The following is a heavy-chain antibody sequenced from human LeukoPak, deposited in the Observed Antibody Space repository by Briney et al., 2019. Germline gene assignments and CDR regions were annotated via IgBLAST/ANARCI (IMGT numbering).Heavy chain of an antibody. D-gene: IGHD6-6*01. CDR1: GFTFSNAW. J-gene: IGHJ4*02. CDR3: TTDFPPIAARPDYFDY. Sequence: GGSLRLSCAASGFTFSNAWMSWVRQAPGKGLEWVGRIKSKTDGGTTDYAAPVKGRFTISRDDSKNTLYLQMNSLKTEDTAVYYCTTDFPPIAARPDYFDYWGQGTLVTVSS. V-gene: IGHV3-15*01. CDR2: IKSKTDGGTT.